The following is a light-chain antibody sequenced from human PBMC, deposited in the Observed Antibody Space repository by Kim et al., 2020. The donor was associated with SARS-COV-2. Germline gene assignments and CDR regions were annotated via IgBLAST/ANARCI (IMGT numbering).Light chain of an antibody. J-gene: IGKJ2*01. CDR1: QSVSSY. CDR3: QQRSNWPVT. Sequence: SLYPVERATISCRASQSVSSYLAWYQQKPGQAPRHLIYDASNRATGNPARYSGSVSGTDFTLTISSLEPEDFAVYYCQQRSNWPVTFGQETKLEI. CDR2: DAS. V-gene: IGKV3-11*01.